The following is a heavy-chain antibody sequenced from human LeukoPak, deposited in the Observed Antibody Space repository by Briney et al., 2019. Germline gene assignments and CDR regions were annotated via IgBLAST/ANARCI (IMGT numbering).Heavy chain of an antibody. D-gene: IGHD6-19*01. Sequence: SQTLSLTCAISGDSVSSNSSAWNWIAQSPSRGLEWLGKTYYSSKWYNDYAVSVKSRITINPDTSKNQFSLQLNSVPPEEAAVYYCASEDSSGWYGTYYYYGMDVWGQGTTVTVSS. CDR3: ASEDSSGWYGTYYYYGMDV. J-gene: IGHJ6*01. V-gene: IGHV6-1*01. CDR1: GDSVSSNSSA. CDR2: TYYSSKWYN.